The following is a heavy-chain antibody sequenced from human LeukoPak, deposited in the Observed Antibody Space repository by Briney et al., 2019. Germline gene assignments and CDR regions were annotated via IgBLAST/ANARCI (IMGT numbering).Heavy chain of an antibody. V-gene: IGHV4-61*02. D-gene: IGHD5-24*01. CDR1: GHSISSGYY. CDR3: ARARDGYNLDY. CDR2: IYISWSP. J-gene: IGHJ4*02. Sequence: SETLSLTCAVSGHSISSGYYWSWIRQPAGKGLEWIGRIYISWSPKYNPSLRSRVTMSVDTSKSQFSLKLSSVTAADTAVYYCARARDGYNLDYWGQGTLVTVSS.